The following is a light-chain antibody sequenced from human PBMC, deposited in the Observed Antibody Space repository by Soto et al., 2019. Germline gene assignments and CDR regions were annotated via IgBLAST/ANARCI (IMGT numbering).Light chain of an antibody. CDR2: DAS. J-gene: IGKJ2*01. Sequence: EIVLTQSPATLSLSPGERATLSCRASQSVSSYLAWYQQKPGQAPRLLIYDASNRATGITARFSGSGSGTDFTLTISSLEPQVFAVYYCQQRSSWPQYTFGQGNKLEIK. CDR1: QSVSSY. V-gene: IGKV3-11*01. CDR3: QQRSSWPQYT.